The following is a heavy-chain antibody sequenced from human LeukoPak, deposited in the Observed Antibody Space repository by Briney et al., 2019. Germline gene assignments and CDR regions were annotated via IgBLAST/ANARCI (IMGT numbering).Heavy chain of an antibody. V-gene: IGHV3-23*01. CDR3: AKDRDGYCSGGSCYYDAFDI. Sequence: GGSLRLSCAASGFTFSSYAMSCVRQPPGKGLECGLVISGSGGSTYYADSVKGRFTIARDNSKNTLYLQTKSLRAEDTAVYYCAKDRDGYCSGGSCYYDAFDIWGQGTMVTVSS. D-gene: IGHD2-15*01. CDR1: GFTFSSYA. J-gene: IGHJ3*02. CDR2: ISGSGGST.